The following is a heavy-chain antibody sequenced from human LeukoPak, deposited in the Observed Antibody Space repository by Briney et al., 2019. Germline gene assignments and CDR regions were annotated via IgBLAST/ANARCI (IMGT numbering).Heavy chain of an antibody. CDR3: AKDYGDYAYYFHY. CDR1: GFTFSNYA. Sequence: GGSLRLSCAASGFTFSNYAMYWVRQAPGKGLEWVSVISGSGYSTYYADSVKGRFTISRDNSKNTLYLQTNSLRAEDTAVYYCAKDYGDYAYYFHYWGQGTLVTVSS. V-gene: IGHV3-23*01. J-gene: IGHJ4*02. D-gene: IGHD4-17*01. CDR2: ISGSGYST.